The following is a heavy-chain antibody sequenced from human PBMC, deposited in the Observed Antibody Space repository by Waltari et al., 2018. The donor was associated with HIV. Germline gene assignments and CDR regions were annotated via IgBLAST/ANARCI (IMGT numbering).Heavy chain of an antibody. CDR3: ARGPLGGWYAT. J-gene: IGHJ4*02. CDR1: QFIFNNYV. CDR2: TGPRHDGP. Sequence: QEELVQSGAEVKKPGASVRVSCKTSQFIFNNYVIQWVRQARGQALEWLGLTGPRHDGPRYSPFFEDRVTITRDPSITAVYMDFSSLTPEDTAVYYCARGPLGGWYATWGQGTLVTVS. D-gene: IGHD6-19*01. V-gene: IGHV1-8*01.